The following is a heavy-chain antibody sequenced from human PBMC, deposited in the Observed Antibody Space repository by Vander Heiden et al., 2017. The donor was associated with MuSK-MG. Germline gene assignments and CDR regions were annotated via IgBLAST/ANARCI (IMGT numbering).Heavy chain of an antibody. D-gene: IGHD3-10*01. CDR2: IIPILGIA. J-gene: IGHJ6*03. Sequence: QVQLVQSGAEVKKPGSSVKVSCKASGGTFSSYAISWVRQAPGQGLEWRGGIIPILGIANDAQKFQGRVTITADKSTSTAYMELSSLRSEDTAVYYCAREGVHYYYYYYMDVWGKGTTVTVSS. CDR1: GGTFSSYA. CDR3: AREGVHYYYYYYMDV. V-gene: IGHV1-69*10.